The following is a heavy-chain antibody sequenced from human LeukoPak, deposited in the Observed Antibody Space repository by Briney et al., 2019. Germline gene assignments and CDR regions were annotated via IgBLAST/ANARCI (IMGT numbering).Heavy chain of an antibody. J-gene: IGHJ4*02. CDR1: GGSISSYY. D-gene: IGHD2-2*03. Sequence: PSETLSLTCTVSGGSISSYYWSWIRQPPGKGLEWIGEINHSGSTNYNPSLKSRVTISVDTSKNQFSLKLSSVTAADTAVYYCARGLGYCSSTSCLMTTVTTKPGDYWGQGTLVTVSS. V-gene: IGHV4-34*01. CDR2: INHSGST. CDR3: ARGLGYCSSTSCLMTTVTTKPGDY.